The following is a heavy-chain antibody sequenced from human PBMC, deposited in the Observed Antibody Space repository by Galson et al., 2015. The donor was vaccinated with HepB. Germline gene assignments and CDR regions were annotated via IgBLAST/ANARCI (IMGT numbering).Heavy chain of an antibody. D-gene: IGHD3-22*01. CDR1: GFTFSSYA. V-gene: IGHV3-30*04. Sequence: SLRLSCAASGFTFSSYAMHWVRQAPGKGLEWVAVISYDGSNKNYADSVKGRFTISRDNSKNTLYLQMNSLRAEDTALYYCARDRLVVSYDAFDIWGQGTMVTVSS. CDR3: ARDRLVVSYDAFDI. J-gene: IGHJ3*02. CDR2: ISYDGSNK.